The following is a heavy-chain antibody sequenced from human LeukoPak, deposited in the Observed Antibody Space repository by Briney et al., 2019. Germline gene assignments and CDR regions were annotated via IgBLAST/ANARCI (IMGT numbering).Heavy chain of an antibody. V-gene: IGHV3-48*01. J-gene: IGHJ3*02. CDR1: GFTFKFYS. CDR2: ISTNTTTI. D-gene: IGHD1-20*01. Sequence: GGSLRLSCAASGFTFKFYSMNWVRQAPGKGLEWVSYISTNTTTIYYADSVKGRFTISRDNSKNTLYLQMNSLRAEDTAVYYCAKEYNWNDVGAFDIWGHGTMVTVSS. CDR3: AKEYNWNDVGAFDI.